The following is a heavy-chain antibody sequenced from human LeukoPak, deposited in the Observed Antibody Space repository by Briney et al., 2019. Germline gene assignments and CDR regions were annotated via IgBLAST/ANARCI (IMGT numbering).Heavy chain of an antibody. V-gene: IGHV3-21*01. CDR2: ISSSSSYI. J-gene: IGHJ4*02. CDR1: GFTFSSYS. Sequence: GGSLRLSCAASGFTFSSYSMNWVRQAPGKGLEWVSSISSSSSYIYYADSVKGRFTISRDNAKNSLYLQMNSLRAEDTAVYYCARGRWDDSSGYFYYWGQGTLVTVPS. D-gene: IGHD3-22*01. CDR3: ARGRWDDSSGYFYY.